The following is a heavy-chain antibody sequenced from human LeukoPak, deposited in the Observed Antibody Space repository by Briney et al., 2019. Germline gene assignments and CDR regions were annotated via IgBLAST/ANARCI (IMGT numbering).Heavy chain of an antibody. V-gene: IGHV3-23*01. CDR3: AKSPSMVRGITYYFDY. D-gene: IGHD3-10*01. CDR1: GFTFSSYA. J-gene: IGHJ4*02. CDR2: LSGSGSTT. Sequence: GGSLRLSCAVSGFTFSSYAMSWVRQAPGKGLEWVSPLSGSGSTTYYADSVKGRFTISRDNSKNTLYLQMDSLRAEDTAVYYCAKSPSMVRGITYYFDYWGRGTLVTVSS.